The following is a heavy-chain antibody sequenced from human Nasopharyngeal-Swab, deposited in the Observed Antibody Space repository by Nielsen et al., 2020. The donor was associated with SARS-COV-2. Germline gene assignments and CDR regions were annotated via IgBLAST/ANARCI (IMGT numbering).Heavy chain of an antibody. D-gene: IGHD6-19*01. CDR3: ARDSSGWYPDLDY. V-gene: IGHV3-7*01. CDR1: GFTFDNYL. CDR2: IKQDGSEK. Sequence: GESLKISCAASGFTFDNYLMTWVRQAPGKGLEWVANIKQDGSEKYYVDSVEGRFTISRDSAKNSLFLQMNSLRAEDTAVYYCARDSSGWYPDLDYWGQGTLVTVSS. J-gene: IGHJ4*02.